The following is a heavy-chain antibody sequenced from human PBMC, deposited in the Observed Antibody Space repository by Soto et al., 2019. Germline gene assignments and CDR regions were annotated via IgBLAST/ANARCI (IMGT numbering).Heavy chain of an antibody. CDR1: GFTFSSYA. CDR2: ISSNGGST. J-gene: IGHJ6*02. D-gene: IGHD3-10*01. Sequence: GGSLRLSCSASGFTFSSYAMHWVRQAPGKGLEYVSAISSNGGSTYYADSVKGRFTISRDNSKNTLYLQMSSLRAEDTAVYYCVKDEGPDMVRGAYYGMDVWGQGTTVTVSS. CDR3: VKDEGPDMVRGAYYGMDV. V-gene: IGHV3-64D*08.